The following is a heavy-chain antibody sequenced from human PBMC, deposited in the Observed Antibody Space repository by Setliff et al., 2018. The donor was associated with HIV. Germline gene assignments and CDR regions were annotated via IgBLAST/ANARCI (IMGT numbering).Heavy chain of an antibody. CDR2: ITPVIGRP. V-gene: IGHV1-18*01. J-gene: IGHJ3*01. CDR3: ARGLPADGYAFDL. Sequence: ASVKVSCKASGTNLDSFVISWVRQASGQGLEWMGGITPVIGRPNYAQRFHDRVTMTTDTSTTTAYMDLRSLRSDDTAVYYCARGLPADGYAFDLWGQGTMVTVSS. CDR1: GTNLDSFV. D-gene: IGHD6-13*01.